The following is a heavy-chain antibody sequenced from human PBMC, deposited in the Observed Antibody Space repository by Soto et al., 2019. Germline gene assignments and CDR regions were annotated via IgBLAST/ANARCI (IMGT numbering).Heavy chain of an antibody. CDR3: ARGNHRWLQLWYFDL. Sequence: QVQLVRSGAEVKKPGSSVTVSCTASGGTFSSYTISWVRQAPGQGLEWMGGIIPIFGTANYEQKFQGRVTITADESTSPAYMGLSSLRSEDTAVYSWARGNHRWLQLWYFDLWGRGTLVTVSS. V-gene: IGHV1-69*12. J-gene: IGHJ2*01. CDR2: IIPIFGTA. D-gene: IGHD5-12*01. CDR1: GGTFSSYT.